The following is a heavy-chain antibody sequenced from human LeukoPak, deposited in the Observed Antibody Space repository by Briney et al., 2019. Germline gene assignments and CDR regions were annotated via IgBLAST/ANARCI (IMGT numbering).Heavy chain of an antibody. D-gene: IGHD5-12*01. CDR2: IKQDGSEK. CDR3: ARIRGYSGYDWSYYMDV. J-gene: IGHJ6*03. Sequence: PGGSLRLSCAASGFTFSSYWMSWVRQAPGKGLEWVANIKQDGSEKYYVDSVKGRFTISRDNAKNSLYLQMNSLRDEDTAVYYCARIRGYSGYDWSYYMDVWGKGTTVTISS. V-gene: IGHV3-7*01. CDR1: GFTFSSYW.